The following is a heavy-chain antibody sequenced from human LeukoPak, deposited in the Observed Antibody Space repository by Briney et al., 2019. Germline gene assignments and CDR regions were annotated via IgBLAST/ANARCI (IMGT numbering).Heavy chain of an antibody. CDR2: IKQDGSVK. Sequence: GGSLRLSCAASGFIFSDYWMSWVRQAPGKGLEWVSNIKQDGSVKYYVDSVKGRFTISRDNAKNSLYLQMNSLRAEDTAVYYCASFIWNYFDYWGQGTLVTVSS. D-gene: IGHD3-10*01. CDR1: GFIFSDYW. J-gene: IGHJ4*02. CDR3: ASFIWNYFDY. V-gene: IGHV3-7*01.